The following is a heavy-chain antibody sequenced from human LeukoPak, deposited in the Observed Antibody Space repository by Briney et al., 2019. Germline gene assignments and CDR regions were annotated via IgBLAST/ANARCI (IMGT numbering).Heavy chain of an antibody. Sequence: GGSLRLSCAASGFTVSTNYMNWVRQAPGKGLEWVSILYSGSDTYYADSVKGRFTISRDSSKNILSLQMNNLIAEDTAVYYCARVGDHFHWYLDLWGRGTLVTVSS. J-gene: IGHJ2*01. V-gene: IGHV3-53*01. D-gene: IGHD3-10*01. CDR2: LYSGSDT. CDR1: GFTVSTNY. CDR3: ARVGDHFHWYLDL.